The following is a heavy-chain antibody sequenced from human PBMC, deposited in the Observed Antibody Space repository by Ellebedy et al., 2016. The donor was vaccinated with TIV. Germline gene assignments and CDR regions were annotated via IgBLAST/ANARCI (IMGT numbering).Heavy chain of an antibody. CDR3: ARGNYPSSLWFDP. Sequence: AASVKVSCKASGYTFTGHYLHWVRQAPGQGLEWMGWIDPNNDDTNYAQKFQGRVTMTRDTSISTAYMELRRLRSDDTAVYFCARGNYPSSLWFDPWGQGTLVTVSS. D-gene: IGHD3-22*01. V-gene: IGHV1-2*02. J-gene: IGHJ5*02. CDR2: IDPNNDDT. CDR1: GYTFTGHY.